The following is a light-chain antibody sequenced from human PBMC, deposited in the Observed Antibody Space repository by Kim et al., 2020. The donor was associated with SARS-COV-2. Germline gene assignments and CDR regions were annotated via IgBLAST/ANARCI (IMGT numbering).Light chain of an antibody. CDR1: QNVGSKY. CDR3: QQKEA. CDR2: AAS. Sequence: EIVLTQSPDTLSLSPGERATLSCWASQNVGSKYLAWYQQKPGQPPRLLIYAASSRATGIPDRFSGSESGTDFTLTISRLEPEDFAVYYCQQKEAFGQGTKVDIK. J-gene: IGKJ1*01. V-gene: IGKV3-20*01.